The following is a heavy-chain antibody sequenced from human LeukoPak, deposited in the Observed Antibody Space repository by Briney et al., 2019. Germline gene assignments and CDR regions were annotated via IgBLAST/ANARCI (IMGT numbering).Heavy chain of an antibody. CDR1: GFTFSSYA. V-gene: IGHV3-30-3*01. CDR2: ISYDGSNK. J-gene: IGHJ4*02. CDR3: ARGAYGPFDY. D-gene: IGHD3-10*01. Sequence: PGGSLRLSCAASGFTFSSYAMHWVRQAPGKGLEWVAVISYDGSNKYYADSVKGRFTISRDNSKNTLYLQMNSLRAEDTAVYYCARGAYGPFDYWGQGTLVTVSS.